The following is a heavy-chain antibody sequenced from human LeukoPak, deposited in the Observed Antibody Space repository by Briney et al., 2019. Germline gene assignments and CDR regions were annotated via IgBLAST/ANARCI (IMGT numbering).Heavy chain of an antibody. V-gene: IGHV4-59*01. CDR3: ARGHYYDSSGYYY. CDR2: IYYSGST. D-gene: IGHD3-22*01. CDR1: GGSIGSYY. Sequence: SETLSLTCTVSGGSIGSYYWSWIRQPPGKGLEWIGYIYYSGSTNYNPSLKSRVTISVDTSKNQFSLKLSSVTAADTAVHYCARGHYYDSSGYYYWGQGTLVTVSS. J-gene: IGHJ4*02.